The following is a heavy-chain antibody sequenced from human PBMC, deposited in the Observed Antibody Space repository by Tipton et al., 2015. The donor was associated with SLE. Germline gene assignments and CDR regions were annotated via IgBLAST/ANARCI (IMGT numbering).Heavy chain of an antibody. CDR2: ISGSGGTA. D-gene: IGHD4-17*01. V-gene: IGHV3-23*01. J-gene: IGHJ6*02. Sequence: SLRLSCAASGFTFSRSAMSWVRQAPGKGLEWVSSISGSGGTAYYADSVQGRFTISADTSESTLYLQMNSLRAEDTAVYYCAKGLRGDYGYFFYALDVWG. CDR1: GFTFSRSA. CDR3: AKGLRGDYGYFFYALDV.